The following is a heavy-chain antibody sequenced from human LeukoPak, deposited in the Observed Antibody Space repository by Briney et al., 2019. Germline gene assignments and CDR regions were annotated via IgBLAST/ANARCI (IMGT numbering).Heavy chain of an antibody. CDR1: GGSLSYYY. J-gene: IGHJ4*02. V-gene: IGHV4-34*01. CDR2: INRSGST. Sequence: SETLSLTCAVYGGSLSYYYWSWIRQSPENGLEWIGEINRSGSTNYNPSLKSRVSISVDTSKTQFSLKLSSVTAAATAIYYCARGGFYCGDDCYVDYWGQGALVTVSS. D-gene: IGHD2-21*02. CDR3: ARGGFYCGDDCYVDY.